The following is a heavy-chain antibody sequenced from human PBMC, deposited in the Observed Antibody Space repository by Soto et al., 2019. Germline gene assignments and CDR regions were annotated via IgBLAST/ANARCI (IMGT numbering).Heavy chain of an antibody. CDR1: GFTFSSYG. D-gene: IGHD2-8*01. J-gene: IGHJ5*02. V-gene: IGHV3-23*01. CDR3: ANCPTLYAPTYNWFDP. CDR2: ITSSGGST. Sequence: GGSLRLSCAASGFTFSSYGMSWVRQAPGKGLEWVSAITSSGGSTYYADSVRGRFTISRDNSKKTLYLQMNSLRAEDTAVYYCANCPTLYAPTYNWFDPWGQGTLVTVSS.